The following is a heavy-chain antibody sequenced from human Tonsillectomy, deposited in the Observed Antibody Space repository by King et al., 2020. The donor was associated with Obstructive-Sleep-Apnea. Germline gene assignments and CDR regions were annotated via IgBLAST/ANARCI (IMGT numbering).Heavy chain of an antibody. CDR3: ARVECSSASCYYDY. Sequence: VQLVESGAEVKKPGSSVKVSCKASGGTFSSYAISWVRQAPGQGLEWMGGIIPIFGTASYAQRFQGRVTITADESTSTVYMQLSSLRSEDTAVYYCARVECSSASCYYDYWGQGTLVTVSS. V-gene: IGHV1-69*01. CDR1: GGTFSSYA. CDR2: IIPIFGTA. D-gene: IGHD2-2*01. J-gene: IGHJ4*02.